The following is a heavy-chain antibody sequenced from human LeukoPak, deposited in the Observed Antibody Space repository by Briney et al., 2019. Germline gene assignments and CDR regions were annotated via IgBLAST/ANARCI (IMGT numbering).Heavy chain of an antibody. D-gene: IGHD2-15*01. CDR2: INPKSGGT. J-gene: IGHJ1*01. V-gene: IGHV1-2*02. CDR1: GYTFTGYH. Sequence: ASVKVSCKASGYTFTGYHMHWVRQAPGQRLEWMGGINPKSGGTNYAQKFQGRVTMTRDTSISTAYMEVSRLRSDDTAVYYCAREGYCSGGSCISPSFQHWGQGTLVTVSS. CDR3: AREGYCSGGSCISPSFQH.